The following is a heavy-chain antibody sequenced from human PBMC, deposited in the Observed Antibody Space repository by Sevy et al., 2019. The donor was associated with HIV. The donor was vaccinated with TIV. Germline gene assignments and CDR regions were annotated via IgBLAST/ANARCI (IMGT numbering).Heavy chain of an antibody. J-gene: IGHJ4*02. CDR3: ATTKDYYESSGYPFDY. CDR1: KYTLTEWA. V-gene: IGHV1-24*01. Sequence: ASVKVSCKVSKYTLTEWAIHWVRQAPGKGLEWVATFDPEDDEKIYAQKFQGRVTLTEERSTDTAYLELGSLRSDETAVYYCATTKDYYESSGYPFDYWGQGTLVTVSS. D-gene: IGHD3-22*01. CDR2: FDPEDDEK.